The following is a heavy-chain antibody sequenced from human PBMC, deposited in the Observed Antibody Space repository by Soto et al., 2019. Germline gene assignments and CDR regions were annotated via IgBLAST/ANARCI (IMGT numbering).Heavy chain of an antibody. CDR1: GFTFSSYA. Sequence: PGGSLRLSCAASGFTFSSYAMSWVRQAPGKGLEWVSAISGSGGSTYYADSVKGRFTISRDNSKNTLYLQMNSLRAEDTAVDYCAQKGQHVGMYGMDVCGQGTTVTVSS. CDR2: ISGSGGST. J-gene: IGHJ6*02. CDR3: AQKGQHVGMYGMDV. D-gene: IGHD1-26*01. V-gene: IGHV3-23*01.